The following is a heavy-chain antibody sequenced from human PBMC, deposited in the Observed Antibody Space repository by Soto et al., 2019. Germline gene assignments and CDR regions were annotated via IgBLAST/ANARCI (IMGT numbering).Heavy chain of an antibody. D-gene: IGHD3-9*01. CDR2: ISSSGDSR. CDR3: ARCPIDHNWFDP. CDR1: GFNFNTFA. V-gene: IGHV3-23*01. Sequence: GGSLRLSCAASGFNFNTFAMSWIRQAPGKGLEWVSHISSSGDSRDYADSVRGRFTISRDNSKNVLFLQMNSLRADDTAVYYCARCPIDHNWFDPWGQGTLVTVSS. J-gene: IGHJ5*02.